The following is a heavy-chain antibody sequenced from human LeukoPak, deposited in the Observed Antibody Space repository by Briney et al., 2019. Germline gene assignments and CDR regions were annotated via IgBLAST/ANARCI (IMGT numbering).Heavy chain of an antibody. CDR3: AHRMWQITTIYNWFDP. CDR1: GFSLNTSGVG. Sequence: GPTLVNPTQTLTLTCTFSGFSLNTSGVGVGWIRQPPGKALEWLALIYWDDNKRYSPSLKSRLTITKDTFKNQVVLTMTNMDPVDTATYYCAHRMWQITTIYNWFDPWGQGTLVIVSS. V-gene: IGHV2-5*02. CDR2: IYWDDNK. D-gene: IGHD3-9*01. J-gene: IGHJ5*02.